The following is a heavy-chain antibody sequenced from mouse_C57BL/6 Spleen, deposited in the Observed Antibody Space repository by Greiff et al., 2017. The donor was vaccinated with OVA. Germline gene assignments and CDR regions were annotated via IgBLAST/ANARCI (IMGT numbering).Heavy chain of an antibody. D-gene: IGHD1-1*01. CDR2: INPNNGGT. V-gene: IGHV1-22*01. CDR1: GYTFTDYN. CDR3: ARSLYYGSIDFDY. J-gene: IGHJ2*01. Sequence: VQLQQSGPELVKPGASVKMSCKASGYTFTDYNMHWVKQSHGKSLEWIGYINPNNGGTSYNQKFKGKATLTVNKSSSTAYMELRSLTSEDSAVYYCARSLYYGSIDFDYWGQGTTLTVSS.